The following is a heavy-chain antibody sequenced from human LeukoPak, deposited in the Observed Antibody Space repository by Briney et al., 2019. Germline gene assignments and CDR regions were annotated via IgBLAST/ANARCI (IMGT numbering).Heavy chain of an antibody. D-gene: IGHD3-22*01. V-gene: IGHV4-30-2*01. J-gene: IGHJ4*02. CDR2: IYHSGST. CDR3: ARGHYYYDSSGYRKGYFDY. Sequence: SETLSLTCAVSGGSISSGGYSWSWIRQPPGKGLEWIGYIYHSGSTYYNPSLKSRVTISVDRSKNQFSLKLSSVTAADTAVYYCARGHYYYDSSGYRKGYFDYWGRGTLVTVSS. CDR1: GGSISSGGYS.